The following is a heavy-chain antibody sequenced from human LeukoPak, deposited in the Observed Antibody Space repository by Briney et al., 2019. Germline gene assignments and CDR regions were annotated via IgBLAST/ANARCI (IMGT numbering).Heavy chain of an antibody. CDR3: ARRPIAAAGNDAFDI. D-gene: IGHD6-13*01. Sequence: PGESLKISCKGSGYRFTSYWIGWVRQMPGKGLEWMGIIYPGDSDTRYSPSFQGQVTISADKSISTAYLQWSSLKASDTAMYYCARRPIAAAGNDAFDIWGQGTMVTVSS. J-gene: IGHJ3*02. V-gene: IGHV5-51*01. CDR2: IYPGDSDT. CDR1: GYRFTSYW.